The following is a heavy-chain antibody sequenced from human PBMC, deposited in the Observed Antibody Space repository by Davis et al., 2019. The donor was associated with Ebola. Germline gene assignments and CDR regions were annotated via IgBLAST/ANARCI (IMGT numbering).Heavy chain of an antibody. CDR1: GFSLSASGVS. V-gene: IGHV4-61*05. Sequence: SGPTLVKPTETLTLTCSFSGFSLSASGVSVGWIRQPPGKALEWLGYIYYSGDTNYNPSLQSRVSISVDTSKNHVSLRMYSVTAADTAVYYCARHDPIAARPFDYWGQGTLITVSS. J-gene: IGHJ4*02. D-gene: IGHD6-6*01. CDR3: ARHDPIAARPFDY. CDR2: IYYSGDT.